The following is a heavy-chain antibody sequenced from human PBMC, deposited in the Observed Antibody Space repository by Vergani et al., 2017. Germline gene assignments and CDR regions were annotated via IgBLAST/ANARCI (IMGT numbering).Heavy chain of an antibody. CDR1: GGSFTSYH. CDR2: IDHTGRP. D-gene: IGHD4-11*01. V-gene: IGHV4-34*01. Sequence: QVQLQQWGGGLLKPSETLSLTCVVNGGSFTSYHWTWIRQSPREGLEWVGDIDHTGRPDYNPSLKSRLTMSVDKSRNQFPLTLNSVTATDTAIYFCARVNTETNGHLYYYYYMDVWGQGTAVTVS. CDR3: ARVNTETNGHLYYYYYMDV. J-gene: IGHJ6*03.